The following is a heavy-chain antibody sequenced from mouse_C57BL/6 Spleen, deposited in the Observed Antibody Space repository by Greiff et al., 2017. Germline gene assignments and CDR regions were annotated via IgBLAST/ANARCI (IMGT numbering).Heavy chain of an antibody. CDR2: IYPGDGDT. D-gene: IGHD1-1*01. V-gene: IGHV1-82*01. CDR3: ARSSTVVEDY. CDR1: GYAFSSSW. J-gene: IGHJ2*01. Sequence: QVQLQQSGPELVKPGASVKISCKASGYAFSSSWMNWVKQRPGKGLEWIGRIYPGDGDTNYNGKFKGKATLTADKSSSTAYMQLSSLTSEDSAVYFCARSSTVVEDYWGQGTTLTVSS.